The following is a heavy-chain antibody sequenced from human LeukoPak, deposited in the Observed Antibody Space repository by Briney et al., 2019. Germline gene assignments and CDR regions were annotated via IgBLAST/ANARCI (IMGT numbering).Heavy chain of an antibody. CDR1: GFTFSSYS. D-gene: IGHD4-17*01. J-gene: IGHJ4*02. V-gene: IGHV3-48*01. Sequence: GGSLRLSCAASGFTFSSYSMNWVRQAPGKGLEWVSYITFSSSIIYYADSVKGRFTISRDNAKNSLYLQMNSLRAEDTAVYYCARDRLHYGEYERTFDYWGQGTLVSVSS. CDR2: ITFSSSII. CDR3: ARDRLHYGEYERTFDY.